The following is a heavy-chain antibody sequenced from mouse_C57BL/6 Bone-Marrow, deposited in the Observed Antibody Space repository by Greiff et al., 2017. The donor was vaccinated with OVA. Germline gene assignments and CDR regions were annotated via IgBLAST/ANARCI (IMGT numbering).Heavy chain of an antibody. CDR3: TRTKHYYGSSFYFDY. CDR2: IDPETGGT. Sequence: VQLVESGAELVRPGASVTLSCKASGYTFTDYEMHWVKQTPVHGLEWIGAIDPETGGTAYNQKFKGKAILTADKSSSTAYMELRSLTSEDSAVYYCTRTKHYYGSSFYFDYWGQGTTLTVSS. V-gene: IGHV1-15*01. D-gene: IGHD1-1*01. J-gene: IGHJ2*01. CDR1: GYTFTDYE.